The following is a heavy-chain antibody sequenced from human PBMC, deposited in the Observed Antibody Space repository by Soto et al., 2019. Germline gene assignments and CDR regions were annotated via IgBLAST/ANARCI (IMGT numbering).Heavy chain of an antibody. Sequence: ASLYVCCQSSGYIFTSYGFVGVGHAAGQGLEWMGWISAYNGNTNYAQRLQGRVTMTTDTSTSTAYMELRSLKTEDTAVYYCTPTDYYDFWSGQAGYYWGQGTLVTVSS. D-gene: IGHD3-3*01. J-gene: IGHJ4*02. CDR3: TPTDYYDFWSGQAGYY. CDR1: GYIFTSYG. V-gene: IGHV1-18*01. CDR2: ISAYNGNT.